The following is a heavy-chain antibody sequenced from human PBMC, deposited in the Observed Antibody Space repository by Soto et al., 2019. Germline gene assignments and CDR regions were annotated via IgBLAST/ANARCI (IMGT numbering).Heavy chain of an antibody. D-gene: IGHD2-15*01. CDR2: ISGSGGDT. CDR1: GFTFSDYA. Sequence: EVQLLESGGGLVQPGGSLRLSCAASGFTFSDYAMNWVRQAPGKGLEWVSGISGSGGDTYYADSVNGRFTISRDNSKNTLYLQMSSLGADDTAVYLCAKGGCSGVSCGWFDPWGQGTLVTVSS. CDR3: AKGGCSGVSCGWFDP. J-gene: IGHJ5*02. V-gene: IGHV3-23*01.